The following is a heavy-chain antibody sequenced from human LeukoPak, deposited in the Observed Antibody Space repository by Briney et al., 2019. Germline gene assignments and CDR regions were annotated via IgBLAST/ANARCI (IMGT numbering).Heavy chain of an antibody. CDR3: ARGNKYYYDSSGYYH. CDR1: GGTFSSYA. J-gene: IGHJ5*02. V-gene: IGHV1-69*13. Sequence: ASVKVSCKASGGTFSSYAISWVRQAPGQGREWMGGIIPIFGTANYAQKFQGRVTITADESTSKAYMELSSLRSEDTAVYYCARGNKYYYDSSGYYHWGQGTLVTVSS. D-gene: IGHD3-22*01. CDR2: IIPIFGTA.